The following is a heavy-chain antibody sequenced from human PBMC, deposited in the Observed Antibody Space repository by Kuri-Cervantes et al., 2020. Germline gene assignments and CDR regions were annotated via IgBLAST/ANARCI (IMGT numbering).Heavy chain of an antibody. D-gene: IGHD2-15*01. V-gene: IGHV3-30*01. CDR1: GFTFSSYA. CDR2: ISYDGSNK. Sequence: GGSLRLSCAASGFTFSSYAMHWVRQAPGKGLEWVAVISYDGSNKYYADSVKGRFTISRDNSKNTLYPQMNSLRAEDTAVYYCAREGYCGGGNCYPSYWYFDLWGRGTLVTVSS. CDR3: AREGYCGGGNCYPSYWYFDL. J-gene: IGHJ2*01.